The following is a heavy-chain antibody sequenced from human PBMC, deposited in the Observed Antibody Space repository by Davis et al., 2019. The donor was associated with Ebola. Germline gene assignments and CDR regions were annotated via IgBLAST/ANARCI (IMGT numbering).Heavy chain of an antibody. Sequence: SETLSLTCAVYGGSFSGYYWSWIRQPPGKGLEWIGEINHSGVSKYSPSLKSRVTISVDTSKNQFSLKLSSVTAADTAVYYCAREGATPGDYFDYWGQGTLVTVSS. CDR3: AREGATPGDYFDY. CDR2: INHSGVS. J-gene: IGHJ4*02. V-gene: IGHV4-34*01. CDR1: GGSFSGYY. D-gene: IGHD1-26*01.